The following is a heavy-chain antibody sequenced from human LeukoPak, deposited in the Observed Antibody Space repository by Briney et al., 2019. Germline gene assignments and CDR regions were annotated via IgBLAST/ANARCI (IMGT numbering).Heavy chain of an antibody. CDR3: ARVGRWSRYFYL. D-gene: IGHD5-24*01. Sequence: KSSVTLSLTCTVAGGSISSGSYYWSWIRQPAGKGLEWIGRIYTSGSTNYNPSLKSRVTISVDTSKNQFSLKLSSVTAADTAVYYCARVGRWSRYFYLWARGTLVTVSS. V-gene: IGHV4-61*02. CDR2: IYTSGST. J-gene: IGHJ2*01. CDR1: GGSISSGSYY.